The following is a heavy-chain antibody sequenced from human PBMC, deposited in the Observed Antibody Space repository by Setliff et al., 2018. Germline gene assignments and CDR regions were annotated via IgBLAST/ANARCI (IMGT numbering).Heavy chain of an antibody. V-gene: IGHV3-48*01. CDR1: GFTFSSYS. J-gene: IGHJ6*03. D-gene: IGHD2-8*01. CDR2: IDISSTTT. Sequence: GESLKISCAASGFTFSSYSMKWVRQAPGKGLEWISYIDISSTTTYYADSVKGRFTISRDNAKNSLYLQMNSLRAGDTAVYYCARVGRERSNGECYSTTPCYSYYMDVWGKGTTVTVSS. CDR3: ARVGRERSNGECYSTTPCYSYYMDV.